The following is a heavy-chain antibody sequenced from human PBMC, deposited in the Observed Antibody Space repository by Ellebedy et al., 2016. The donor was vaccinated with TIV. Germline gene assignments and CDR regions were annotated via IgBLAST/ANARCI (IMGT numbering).Heavy chain of an antibody. Sequence: GESLKISCGTSGFTFSNYWMTWVRQAPGKGLEWVANIKQDGSEKYYVDSVKGRFSISRDNTKNSLYLQMNSLTDEDPAVYYCARDQWLGRAYYFDSWGQGTLVTVSS. J-gene: IGHJ4*02. CDR2: IKQDGSEK. CDR3: ARDQWLGRAYYFDS. V-gene: IGHV3-7*01. D-gene: IGHD6-19*01. CDR1: GFTFSNYW.